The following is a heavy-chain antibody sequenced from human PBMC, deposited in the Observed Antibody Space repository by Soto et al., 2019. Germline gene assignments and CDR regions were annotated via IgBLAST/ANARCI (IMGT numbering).Heavy chain of an antibody. V-gene: IGHV3-30-3*01. Sequence: GGSLRLSCAASGFTFSSYAMHWVRQAPGKGLEWVAVISYDGSNKYYADSVKGRFTISRDNSKNTLYLQMNGLRAEDTAVYYCARDRRYSYGSWVSDYYYYGMDVWGQGTTVTVSS. CDR2: ISYDGSNK. J-gene: IGHJ6*02. D-gene: IGHD5-18*01. CDR1: GFTFSSYA. CDR3: ARDRRYSYGSWVSDYYYYGMDV.